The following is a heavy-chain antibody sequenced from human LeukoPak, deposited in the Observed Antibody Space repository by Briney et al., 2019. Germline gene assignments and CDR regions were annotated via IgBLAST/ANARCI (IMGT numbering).Heavy chain of an antibody. Sequence: PSETLSLTCTVSGASISSSSYYWGWIRQPPGKGLEWIGSIYYSGSTYYNPSLKSRVTISVDTSKNDFSVKLSSVTAADTAVYYCARLVRYCSTTSCYPFDYWGQGTLVTVSS. CDR2: IYYSGST. V-gene: IGHV4-39*02. D-gene: IGHD2-2*01. CDR1: GASISSSSYY. CDR3: ARLVRYCSTTSCYPFDY. J-gene: IGHJ4*02.